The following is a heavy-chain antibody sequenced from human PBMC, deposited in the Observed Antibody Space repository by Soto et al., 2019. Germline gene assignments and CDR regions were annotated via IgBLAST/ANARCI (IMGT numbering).Heavy chain of an antibody. Sequence: PSETLSLTCTVSGGSISSYYWSWILQPPGKGLEWIGYIYYSGSTNYNPSLKSRVTISVDTSKNQFSLKLSSVTAADTAVYYCARSPGGYSSGPLDYWGQGTLVTVSS. CDR2: IYYSGST. CDR3: ARSPGGYSSGPLDY. CDR1: GGSISSYY. J-gene: IGHJ4*02. V-gene: IGHV4-59*01. D-gene: IGHD6-19*01.